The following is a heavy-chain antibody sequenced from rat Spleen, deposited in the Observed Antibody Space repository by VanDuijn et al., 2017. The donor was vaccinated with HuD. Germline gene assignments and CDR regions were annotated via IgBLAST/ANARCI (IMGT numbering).Heavy chain of an antibody. D-gene: IGHD1-1*01. CDR2: ISSGGDT. Sequence: QVQLKESGPGLVQPSQTLSLTCTVSGFSLPSYGVSWVRQPTGKGLEWIAAISSGGDTYYNSALKSRLSISRDTSKSQVFLKMNSLQTEDTAIYFCTRGRSGDGYYFDYWGQGVMVTVSS. J-gene: IGHJ2*01. CDR3: TRGRSGDGYYFDY. CDR1: GFSLPSYG. V-gene: IGHV2S12*01.